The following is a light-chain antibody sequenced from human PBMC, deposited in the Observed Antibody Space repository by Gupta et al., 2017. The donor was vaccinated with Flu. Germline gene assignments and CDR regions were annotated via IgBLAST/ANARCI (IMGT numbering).Light chain of an antibody. V-gene: IGLV2-14*01. CDR3: SSYTSSSTWV. Sequence: QSALTQPASVSGSPGPSITISCTGTISDVGNYNYVSWYQQHSGKAPKLIIYEVSNRSSGISTRFSGSKSANTASLTISGLQAEDEGNYYCSSYTSSSTWVFGGGTKVTVL. CDR1: ISDVGNYNY. J-gene: IGLJ3*02. CDR2: EVS.